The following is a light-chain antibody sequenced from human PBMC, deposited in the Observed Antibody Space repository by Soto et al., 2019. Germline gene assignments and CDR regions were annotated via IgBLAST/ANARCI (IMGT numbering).Light chain of an antibody. CDR2: DVT. J-gene: IGLJ1*01. Sequence: QSALTQPRSVSGSPGQSVTISCTGTSSDVGGYNYVSWYQQHPGKAPKLMIYDVTTRPSGVPDRFSGSKSGNTASLTISGLQAEDEADFYCCSYAGSYTFGGYVFGTGTKLTVL. CDR3: CSYAGSYTFGGYV. V-gene: IGLV2-11*01. CDR1: SSDVGGYNY.